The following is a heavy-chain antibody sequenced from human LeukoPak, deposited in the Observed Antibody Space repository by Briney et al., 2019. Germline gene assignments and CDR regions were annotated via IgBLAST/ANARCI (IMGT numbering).Heavy chain of an antibody. Sequence: ASVKVSCKASGYTFTSYYMHWVRQAPGQGLEWMGGIIPIFGTANYAQKFQGRVTITADESTSTAYMELSSLRSEDTAVYYCSYDSSGYDYQAFDPWGQGTLVTVSS. J-gene: IGHJ5*02. D-gene: IGHD3-22*01. CDR3: SYDSSGYDYQAFDP. CDR2: IIPIFGTA. CDR1: GYTFTSYY. V-gene: IGHV1-69*13.